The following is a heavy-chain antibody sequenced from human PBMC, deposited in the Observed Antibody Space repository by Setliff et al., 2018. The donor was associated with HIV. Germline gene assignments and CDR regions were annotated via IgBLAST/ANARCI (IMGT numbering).Heavy chain of an antibody. Sequence: SETLSLTCTVSGGSISSHYWSWIRQPPGKGLEWVGLIYYTGIPTYNPSLSSRVTISVDTSRNQFSLRLNSVTAADTAVYFCARVGLAYSGDMDVWGKGTTVTVSS. CDR3: ARVGLAYSGDMDV. D-gene: IGHD2-21*01. J-gene: IGHJ6*03. V-gene: IGHV4-59*08. CDR1: GGSISSHY. CDR2: IYYTGIP.